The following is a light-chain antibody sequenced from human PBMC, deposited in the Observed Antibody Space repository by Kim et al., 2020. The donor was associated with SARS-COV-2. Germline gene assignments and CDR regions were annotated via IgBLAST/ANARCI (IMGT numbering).Light chain of an antibody. CDR3: QQYYSYPWT. Sequence: GSVGDRATITCRASQSVSRCLDWYKQTPGEAPKRVIFDASSLQSGVPSRFSVSGSGTEFTLTLSSLLPDDFATFYCQQYYSYPWTFGQGTKVDIK. CDR1: QSVSRC. CDR2: DAS. V-gene: IGKV1-5*01. J-gene: IGKJ1*01.